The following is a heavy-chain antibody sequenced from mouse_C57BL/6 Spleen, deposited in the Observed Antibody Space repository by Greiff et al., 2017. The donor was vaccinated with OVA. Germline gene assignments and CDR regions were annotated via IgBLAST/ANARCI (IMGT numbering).Heavy chain of an antibody. V-gene: IGHV1-55*01. CDR2: IYPGSGST. D-gene: IGHD1-1*01. J-gene: IGHJ1*03. CDR1: GYTFTSYW. Sequence: LQESGAELVKPGASVKMSCKASGYTFTSYWITWVKQRPGQGLEWIGDIYPGSGSTNYNEKFKSKATLTVDTSSSTAYMQLSSLTSEDSAVYYCARPGSSLSYWYFDVWGTGTTVTVSS. CDR3: ARPGSSLSYWYFDV.